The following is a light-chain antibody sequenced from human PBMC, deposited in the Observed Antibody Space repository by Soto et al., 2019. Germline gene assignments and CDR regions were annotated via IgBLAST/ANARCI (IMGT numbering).Light chain of an antibody. CDR2: AAS. J-gene: IGKJ3*01. Sequence: EIVLTQSPGTLSLSPGERATLSCRASQSINNRYLAWYQQKPGQAPRLLIYAASSRATGIPDRFSGSGSGTDVTLTISRLEPEDFGVYYCQQFGSSPGFTFGPGTKVDIK. V-gene: IGKV3-20*01. CDR1: QSINNRY. CDR3: QQFGSSPGFT.